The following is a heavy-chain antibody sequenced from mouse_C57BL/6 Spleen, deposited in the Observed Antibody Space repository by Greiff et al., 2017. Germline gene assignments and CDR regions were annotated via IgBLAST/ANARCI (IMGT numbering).Heavy chain of an antibody. V-gene: IGHV1-5*01. CDR1: GYTFTSYW. CDR3: TGGVYDGYPWFAY. D-gene: IGHD2-3*01. J-gene: IGHJ3*01. Sequence: EVQLQQSGTVLARPGASVKMSCKTSGYTFTSYWMHWVKQRPGPGLEWIGAIYPGNSDTSYNQKFKGKAKLTAVTSASTAYMELSSLTNEDSAVYYGTGGVYDGYPWFAYWGQGTLVTVSA. CDR2: IYPGNSDT.